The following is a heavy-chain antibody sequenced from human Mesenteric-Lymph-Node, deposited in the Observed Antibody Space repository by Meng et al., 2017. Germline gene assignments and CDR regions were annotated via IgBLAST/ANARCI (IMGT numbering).Heavy chain of an antibody. V-gene: IGHV3-49*03. D-gene: IGHD2-2*01. Sequence: GESLKISCTASGFTFGDYAMSWFRQAPGKGLEWVGFIRSKAYGGTTEYAASVKGRFTISRDDSKSIAYLQMNSLKTEDTAVYYCTTGSPPYCSSTSCHPDYWGQGTLVTVSS. CDR2: IRSKAYGGTT. CDR3: TTGSPPYCSSTSCHPDY. J-gene: IGHJ4*02. CDR1: GFTFGDYA.